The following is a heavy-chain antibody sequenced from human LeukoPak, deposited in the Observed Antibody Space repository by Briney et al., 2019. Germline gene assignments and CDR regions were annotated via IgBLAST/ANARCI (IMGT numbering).Heavy chain of an antibody. J-gene: IGHJ5*02. V-gene: IGHV3-48*03. D-gene: IGHD6-13*01. Sequence: PGGSLRLSCAASGFTFSSYEMNWVRQAPGKGLEWVSYISSSGSTIYYADSVKGRFTISRDNAKNSLYLQMNSLRAEDTAVYYCARDGYSSSYWFDPWGQGTLVTVSS. CDR1: GFTFSSYE. CDR3: ARDGYSSSYWFDP. CDR2: ISSSGSTI.